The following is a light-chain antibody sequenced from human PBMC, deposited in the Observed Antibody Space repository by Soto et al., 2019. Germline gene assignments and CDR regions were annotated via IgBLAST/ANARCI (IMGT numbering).Light chain of an antibody. J-gene: IGLJ3*02. CDR1: SSDIGV. CDR2: DVS. CDR3: CSYAGGYTWV. Sequence: QSALTQPRSVSGSPGQSVTISCTGTSSDIGVSWYQHHPGKAPKLMIHDVSKRPSGVPDRFSGSKSGNTASLTISGLLAEDEADYYCCSYAGGYTWVFGGGTKLTVL. V-gene: IGLV2-11*01.